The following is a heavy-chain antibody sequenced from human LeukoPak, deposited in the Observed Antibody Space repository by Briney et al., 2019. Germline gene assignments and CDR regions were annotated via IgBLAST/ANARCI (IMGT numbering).Heavy chain of an antibody. Sequence: GGSLRLSCEASGFTVSSNYMSWVRQAPGKGLEWVSVIYSGGSTYYADSVKGRFTNSRDNSKNTLYLQMNSLRAEDTAVYYCARKTPRRFLDWGQGTLVTVSS. CDR2: IYSGGST. V-gene: IGHV3-53*01. D-gene: IGHD3-3*01. J-gene: IGHJ4*02. CDR1: GFTVSSNY. CDR3: ARKTPRRFLD.